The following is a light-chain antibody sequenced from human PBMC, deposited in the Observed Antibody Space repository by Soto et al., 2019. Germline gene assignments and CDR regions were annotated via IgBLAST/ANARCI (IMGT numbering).Light chain of an antibody. CDR2: GAS. J-gene: IGKJ4*01. V-gene: IGKV3-20*01. Sequence: DIGFTQSPGTLSLSPGERATLSCRARQSVSSSYLAWYQQKPGQAPRLLIYGASRRATGIPDRFSGSGSGTDFTLTISRLEHEDFAVYYCQHYGSLVLTFGGGTKVQIK. CDR1: QSVSSSY. CDR3: QHYGSLVLT.